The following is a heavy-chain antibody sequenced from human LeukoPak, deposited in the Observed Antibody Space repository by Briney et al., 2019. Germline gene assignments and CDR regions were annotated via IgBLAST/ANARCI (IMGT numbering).Heavy chain of an antibody. V-gene: IGHV4-4*07. CDR3: ASLGSSSWYWFDP. J-gene: IGHJ5*02. CDR2: IYTSGST. D-gene: IGHD6-13*01. CDR1: GGSISSYY. Sequence: SETLCLTCTVSGGSISSYYWSWIRQPAGKGLEWIGRIYTSGSTNYNPSLKSRVTMSVDTSKNQFSLKLSSVTAADTAVYYCASLGSSSWYWFDPWGQGTLVTVSS.